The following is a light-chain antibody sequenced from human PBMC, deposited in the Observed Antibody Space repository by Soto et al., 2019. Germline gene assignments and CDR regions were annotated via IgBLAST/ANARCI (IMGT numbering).Light chain of an antibody. Sequence: DIQMTQSPSTLSASVGDRVIITCRASQSISSWLAWYQQKPGKAPNLLIYKASTLKSGVPSRFSGSGSGTEFTLTISSLQPAATYYCQQYDNDSWTFGQGTKVEIK. CDR2: KAS. CDR1: QSISSW. J-gene: IGKJ1*01. CDR3: QQYDNDSWT. V-gene: IGKV1-5*03.